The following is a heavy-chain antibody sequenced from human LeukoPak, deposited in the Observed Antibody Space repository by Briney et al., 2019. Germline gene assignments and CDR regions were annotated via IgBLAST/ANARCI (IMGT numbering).Heavy chain of an antibody. J-gene: IGHJ4*02. D-gene: IGHD3-3*01. V-gene: IGHV3-23*01. CDR3: AKVGSYYDFWSGYLSYFDY. Sequence: GGSLRLSCAASGFTFSSYAMSWVRQAPGKGLEWVSAISGSGGRTYYADSVKGGFTISRDNSKNTLYLQMNSLRAEDTAVYYCAKVGSYYDFWSGYLSYFDYWGQGTLVTVSS. CDR2: ISGSGGRT. CDR1: GFTFSSYA.